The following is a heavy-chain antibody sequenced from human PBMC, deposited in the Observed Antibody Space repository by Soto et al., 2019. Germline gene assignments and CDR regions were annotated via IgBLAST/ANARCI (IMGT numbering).Heavy chain of an antibody. CDR1: GGSISSSSYY. Sequence: PSETLSLTCTDSGGSISSSSYYWGWIRQAPGKGLEWIGSIYYSGSTYYNPSLKSRVTISVDTSKNQFSLKLSSVTAADTAVYYCARHEFGDYWWFDPWGQGTLVTVSS. CDR2: IYYSGST. J-gene: IGHJ5*02. V-gene: IGHV4-39*01. D-gene: IGHD4-17*01. CDR3: ARHEFGDYWWFDP.